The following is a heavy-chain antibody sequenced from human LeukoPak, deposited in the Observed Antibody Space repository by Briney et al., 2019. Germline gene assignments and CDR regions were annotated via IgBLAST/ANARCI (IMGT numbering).Heavy chain of an antibody. CDR2: ITYDGYYK. Sequence: GGSLRLSCAASGFTFTSYGMHWVRQSPGKGLEWVALITYDGYYKYYSDSVKGRFTISRDNSKNTLYLQMNSLRAEDTAVYYCAKEHIVVVTAVYYFDYWGQGTLVTVSS. CDR3: AKEHIVVVTAVYYFDY. D-gene: IGHD2-21*02. CDR1: GFTFTSYG. J-gene: IGHJ4*02. V-gene: IGHV3-30*18.